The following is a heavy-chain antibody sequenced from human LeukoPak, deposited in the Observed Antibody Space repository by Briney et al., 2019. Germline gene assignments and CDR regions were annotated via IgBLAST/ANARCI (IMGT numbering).Heavy chain of an antibody. CDR1: GGSFSGYY. V-gene: IGHV4-34*01. CDR2: INHSVSN. J-gene: IGHJ4*02. D-gene: IGHD3-10*01. Sequence: SQTLSPTCAVYGGSFSGYYSSCIRHPPGKGLGWNGEINHSVSNNYNTSLKSGVPISVDTPKNQFSLKLSSVTAADTAVYYCARGGGQLLWFGELLFDYWGQGTLVTVSS. CDR3: ARGGGQLLWFGELLFDY.